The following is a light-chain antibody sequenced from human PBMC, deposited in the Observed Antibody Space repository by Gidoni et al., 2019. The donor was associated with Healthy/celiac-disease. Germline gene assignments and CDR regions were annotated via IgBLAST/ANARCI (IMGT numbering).Light chain of an antibody. CDR3: QQYYSSPLT. CDR2: WAS. CDR1: RSVLYSSNNQNY. V-gene: IGKV4-1*01. Sequence: DIVMTQSPESLAVSLGERATVNCKSSRSVLYSSNNQNYLAWYQQKPGQPPKLLIYWASSRESGVPDRFSGSGSGTDFTLTISSLQAEDVAFYYCQQYYSSPLTFGGGTKVEIK. J-gene: IGKJ4*01.